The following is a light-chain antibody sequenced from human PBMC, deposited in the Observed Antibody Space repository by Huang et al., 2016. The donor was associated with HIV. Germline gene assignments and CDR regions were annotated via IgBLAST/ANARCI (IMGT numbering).Light chain of an antibody. CDR1: QSISSY. CDR2: AAS. Sequence: DIQMTQSPSSLSASVGDRVTITCRASQSISSYLNWYQQKPGKAPKLLIYAASSLQSGVTSRVSGSGSGTDFTLTISSLQPEDFATYYCQQSYSTLTFGGGTKVEIK. J-gene: IGKJ4*01. CDR3: QQSYSTLT. V-gene: IGKV1-39*01.